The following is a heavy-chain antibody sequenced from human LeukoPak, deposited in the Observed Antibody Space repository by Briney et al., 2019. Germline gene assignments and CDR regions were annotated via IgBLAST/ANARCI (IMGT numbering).Heavy chain of an antibody. J-gene: IGHJ4*02. V-gene: IGHV1-46*01. CDR2: INPSGGST. CDR1: GYTFTSYY. D-gene: IGHD3-22*01. Sequence: ASVKVSCKASGYTFTSYYMHWVRQAPGQGLEWMGIINPSGGSTSYAQKFQGRVTMTRVMSTSTVYMELSSLRPEDTAVYYCARGYYYDSSGYYYAFDYWGQGTLVTVSS. CDR3: ARGYYYDSSGYYYAFDY.